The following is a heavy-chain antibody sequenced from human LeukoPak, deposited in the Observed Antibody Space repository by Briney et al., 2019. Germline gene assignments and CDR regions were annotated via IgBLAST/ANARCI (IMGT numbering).Heavy chain of an antibody. D-gene: IGHD1-1*01. J-gene: IGHJ3*02. V-gene: IGHV1-69*13. CDR1: GGTFSSYA. CDR3: ARSVRTDWDAFDI. CDR2: IIPIFGTA. Sequence: SVTVSCKASGGTFSSYAISWVRQAPGQGLEWMGGIIPIFGTANYAQKFQGRVTIIADESTSTAYMELSSLRSEDTAVYYCARSVRTDWDAFDIWGQGTMVIVSS.